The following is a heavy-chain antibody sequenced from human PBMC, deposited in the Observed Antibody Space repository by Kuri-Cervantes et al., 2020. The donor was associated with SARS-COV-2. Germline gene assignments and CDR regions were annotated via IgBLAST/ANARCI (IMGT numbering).Heavy chain of an antibody. Sequence: GGSLRLSCAASGFTFSSYAMSGVRQAPGKGLEWVSAISGSGGSTYYADSVKGRFTISRDNSKNTLYLQMNSLRAEDTAVYYCAQTLIAVAGYFDYWGQGTLVTVSS. CDR3: AQTLIAVAGYFDY. V-gene: IGHV3-23*01. CDR1: GFTFSSYA. D-gene: IGHD6-19*01. CDR2: ISGSGGST. J-gene: IGHJ4*02.